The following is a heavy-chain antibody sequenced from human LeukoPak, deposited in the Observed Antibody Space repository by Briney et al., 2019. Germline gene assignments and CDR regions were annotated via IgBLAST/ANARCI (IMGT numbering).Heavy chain of an antibody. J-gene: IGHJ6*02. Sequence: SETLSLTCTVSGGSISSSSYYWGWIRQPPGKGLEWIGSIYYSGSTYYNPSLKSRVTISVDTSKNQFSLKLSSVTAADTAVYYCARFTMDPRIKYGMDVWGQGTTVTVSS. D-gene: IGHD3-10*01. CDR1: GGSISSSSYY. CDR3: ARFTMDPRIKYGMDV. V-gene: IGHV4-39*07. CDR2: IYYSGST.